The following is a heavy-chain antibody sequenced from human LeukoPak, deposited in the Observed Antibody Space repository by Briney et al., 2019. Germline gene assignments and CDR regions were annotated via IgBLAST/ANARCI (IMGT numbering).Heavy chain of an antibody. CDR1: GGSFSDYY. J-gene: IGHJ4*02. CDR3: ARGCYDFWSGYCHFDY. CDR2: INHSGST. D-gene: IGHD3-3*01. V-gene: IGHV4-34*01. Sequence: SETLSLTCAVYGGSFSDYYWSWIRQPPGKGLEWIGEINHSGSTNYNPSLKSRVTISVDTSKNQFSLKLSSVTAADTAVYYCARGCYDFWSGYCHFDYWGQGTLVTVSS.